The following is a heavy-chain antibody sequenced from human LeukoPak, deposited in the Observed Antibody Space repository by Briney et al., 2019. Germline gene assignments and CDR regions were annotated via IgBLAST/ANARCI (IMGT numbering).Heavy chain of an antibody. CDR2: ISGSGGST. V-gene: IGHV3-23*01. J-gene: IGHJ3*02. D-gene: IGHD2-15*01. Sequence: GGSLRLSCAASGFTLSSYAMSWVRQAPGKGLEWVSAISGSGGSTYYADSVKGRFTISRDNSKNTLYLQMNSLRAEDTAVYYCAKDYCSGGSCYFPDAFDIWGQGTMVTVSS. CDR1: GFTLSSYA. CDR3: AKDYCSGGSCYFPDAFDI.